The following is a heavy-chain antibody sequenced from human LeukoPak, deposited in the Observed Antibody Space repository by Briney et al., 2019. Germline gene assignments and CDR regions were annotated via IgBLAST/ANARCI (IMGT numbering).Heavy chain of an antibody. D-gene: IGHD4-11*01. CDR1: GGSISSGDSY. Sequence: SQTLSLTCTVSGGSISSGDSYWGWIRQPPGKGLEWIGYIYYSGSTYYNPSLKSRVTISVDTSKNQFSLRLSSVTAADTAVYYCARVYPHDYSNYVYYYGMDVWGQGTTVTVSS. J-gene: IGHJ6*02. V-gene: IGHV4-30-4*01. CDR2: IYYSGST. CDR3: ARVYPHDYSNYVYYYGMDV.